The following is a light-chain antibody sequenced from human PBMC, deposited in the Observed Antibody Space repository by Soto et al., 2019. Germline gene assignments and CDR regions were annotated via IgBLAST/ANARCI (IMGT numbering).Light chain of an antibody. CDR2: EVS. V-gene: IGLV2-14*03. CDR3: SSYKSSSRV. CDR1: SSDVGGYSY. J-gene: IGLJ3*02. Sequence: QSALTQPASVSGSPGQSITISCTATSSDVGGYSYVSWYQQHPGKAPKLIIYEVSSRPSGVSNRFSGSKSGNTASLTISGLQAEDEADYYCSSYKSSSRVFGGGTKLTV.